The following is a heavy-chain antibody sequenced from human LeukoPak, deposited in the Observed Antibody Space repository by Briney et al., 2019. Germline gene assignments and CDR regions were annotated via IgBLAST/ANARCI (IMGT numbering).Heavy chain of an antibody. J-gene: IGHJ4*02. Sequence: PSETLSLTCTVSGGSISSYYRSWIRQPPGKGLEWIGYIYYSGSTNYNPSLKSRVTISVDTSKNQFSLKLSSVTAADTAVYYCARGNSYGSYYFDYWGQGTLVTVSS. CDR3: ARGNSYGSYYFDY. CDR2: IYYSGST. D-gene: IGHD5-18*01. CDR1: GGSISSYY. V-gene: IGHV4-59*01.